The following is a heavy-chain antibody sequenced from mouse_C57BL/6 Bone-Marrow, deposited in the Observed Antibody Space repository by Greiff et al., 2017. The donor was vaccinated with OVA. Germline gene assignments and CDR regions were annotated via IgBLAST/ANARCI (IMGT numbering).Heavy chain of an antibody. V-gene: IGHV10-1*01. CDR2: IRSKSNNYAT. CDR1: GFSFNTYA. Sequence: DVMLVESGGGLVQPKGSLKLSCAASGFSFNTYAMNWVRQAPGKGLEWVARIRSKSNNYATYYADSVKDRFTISRDDSESMLYLQMNNLKTEDTAMYHCVRHGRGAGFAYWGQGTLVTVSA. CDR3: VRHGRGAGFAY. J-gene: IGHJ3*01.